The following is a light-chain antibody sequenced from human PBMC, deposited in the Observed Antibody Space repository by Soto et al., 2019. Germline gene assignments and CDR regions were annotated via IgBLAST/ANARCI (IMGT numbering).Light chain of an antibody. CDR1: QTISNY. CDR3: QQTYSTPIT. CDR2: SSS. J-gene: IGKJ5*01. Sequence: DIQMTQSPSSLSASVGDRVTITCRASQTISNYLNWYQQRPGKAPNLLLYSSSSLQSGVPPRFSGSGSGTYFTLTISSLQPADFATYYCQQTYSTPITFGQGTRLEIK. V-gene: IGKV1-39*01.